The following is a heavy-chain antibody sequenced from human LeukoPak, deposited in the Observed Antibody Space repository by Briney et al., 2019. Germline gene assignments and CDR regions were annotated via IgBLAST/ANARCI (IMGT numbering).Heavy chain of an antibody. J-gene: IGHJ5*02. CDR3: ARSIAARRGWFDP. CDR2: IYYSGST. D-gene: IGHD6-6*01. CDR1: GGSISSGGYS. V-gene: IGHV4-31*03. Sequence: SETLSLTCTVSGGSISSGGYSWSWIRQHPGQGLEWIGYIYYSGSTYYNPSLKSRVTISVDTSKNQFSLKLSSVTAADTAVYYCARSIAARRGWFDPWGQGTLVTVSS.